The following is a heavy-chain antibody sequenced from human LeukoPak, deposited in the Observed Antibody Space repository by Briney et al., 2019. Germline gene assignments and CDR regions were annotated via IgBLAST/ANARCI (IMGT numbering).Heavy chain of an antibody. J-gene: IGHJ3*01. Sequence: GGSLRLSCAASGFTFGNSWVHWVRQAPGKGLVWVSLINADGSTATYADSVKGRFTISGDNARNTLSLQMNSLTIEDTAVYYCVVVVEPPDSDGFDVWGQGTMITVPS. CDR2: INADGSTA. CDR1: GFTFGNSW. CDR3: VVVVEPPDSDGFDV. D-gene: IGHD1-14*01. V-gene: IGHV3-74*01.